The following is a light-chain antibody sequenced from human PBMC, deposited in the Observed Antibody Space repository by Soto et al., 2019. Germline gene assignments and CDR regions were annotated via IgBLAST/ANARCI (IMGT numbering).Light chain of an antibody. Sequence: ALTQPASVSGSPGQSLTISCTGTSSDVGSSNFVSWYQQHPGKAPKLIIYEGSRRPSGVSGRFSGSKSGNAASLTISGLQAEDEADYYCCSFTGSSTFYVFGTGTKVTVL. CDR1: SSDVGSSNF. CDR2: EGS. CDR3: CSFTGSSTFYV. V-gene: IGLV2-23*01. J-gene: IGLJ1*01.